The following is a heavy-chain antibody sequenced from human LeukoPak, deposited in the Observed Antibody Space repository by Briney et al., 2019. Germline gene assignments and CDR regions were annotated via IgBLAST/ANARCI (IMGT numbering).Heavy chain of an antibody. V-gene: IGHV4-34*01. J-gene: IGHJ4*02. Sequence: SETLSLTCAVYGGSLRNYYWSWIRQPPGKGLEWIGEINHSGSASYSPSLKSRVTMSVDTSKNQFSLRLSSVTAADTAVYYCARLVSRRNSGSYDFDYWGQGTLVTVSS. CDR3: ARLVSRRNSGSYDFDY. CDR2: INHSGSA. D-gene: IGHD1-26*01. CDR1: GGSLRNYY.